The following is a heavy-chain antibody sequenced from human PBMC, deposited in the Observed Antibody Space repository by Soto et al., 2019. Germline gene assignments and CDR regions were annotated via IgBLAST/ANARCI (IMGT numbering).Heavy chain of an antibody. V-gene: IGHV1-2*04. D-gene: IGHD6-13*01. CDR2: SGGT. J-gene: IGHJ4*02. CDR3: ARDFGIAAAGRFDY. Sequence: SGGTNYAQKFQGWVTMTRDTSISTAYMELSRLRSDDTAVYYCARDFGIAAAGRFDYWGQGTLVTVSS.